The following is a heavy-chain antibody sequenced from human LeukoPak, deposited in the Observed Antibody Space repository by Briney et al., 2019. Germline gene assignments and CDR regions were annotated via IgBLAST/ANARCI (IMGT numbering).Heavy chain of an antibody. CDR3: TTVCTSCYSYYYYYMDV. Sequence: GGSLRLSCAASGFTFSNAWMSWVRQAPGKGREWVGRIKSKTDGGTTDYAAPVKGRFTISRDDSKNTLYLQMNSLKTEDTAVYYCTTVCTSCYSYYYYYMDVWGKGTTVTVSS. J-gene: IGHJ6*03. V-gene: IGHV3-15*01. D-gene: IGHD2-2*01. CDR1: GFTFSNAW. CDR2: IKSKTDGGTT.